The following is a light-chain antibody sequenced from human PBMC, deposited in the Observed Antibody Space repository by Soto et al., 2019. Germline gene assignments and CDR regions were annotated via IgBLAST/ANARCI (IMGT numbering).Light chain of an antibody. CDR3: QQYGNSPLT. J-gene: IGKJ4*01. Sequence: EIVLTQSPGTLSWSPGERATLSCRASQSLSSSKLAWYQHKPGQAPRLLIYGASSRAIGIPDRFSGSGSGTDFTLTISRLEPEDFAVYYCQQYGNSPLTFGGGTKVEIK. CDR2: GAS. CDR1: QSLSSSK. V-gene: IGKV3-20*01.